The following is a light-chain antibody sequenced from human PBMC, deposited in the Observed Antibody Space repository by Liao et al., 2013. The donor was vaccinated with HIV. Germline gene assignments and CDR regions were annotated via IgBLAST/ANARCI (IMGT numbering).Light chain of an antibody. CDR2: QDT. V-gene: IGLV3-1*01. CDR3: QAWDSSTGDMV. J-gene: IGLJ2*01. Sequence: YELTQPPSVSVSPGQTASITCSGDKLGDKNASWYQQKPGQSPVLVIYQDTKRPSGIPERFSGSNSGNAATLTISGTQAMDEADYYCQAWDSSTGDMVFGGGTKLTVL. CDR1: KLGDKN.